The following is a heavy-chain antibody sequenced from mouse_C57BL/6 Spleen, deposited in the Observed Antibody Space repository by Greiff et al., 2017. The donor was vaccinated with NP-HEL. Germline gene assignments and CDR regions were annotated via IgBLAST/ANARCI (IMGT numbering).Heavy chain of an antibody. CDR3: ANYYGSSYRYFDV. D-gene: IGHD1-1*01. V-gene: IGHV1-42*01. CDR1: GYSFTGYY. CDR2: INPSTGGT. J-gene: IGHJ1*03. Sequence: EVQLQQSGPELVKPGASVKISCKASGYSFTGYYMNWVKQSPEKSLEWIGEINPSTGGTTYNQKFKAKATLTVDKSSSTAYMQLKSLTSEDSAVDYGANYYGSSYRYFDVWGTGTTVTVAS.